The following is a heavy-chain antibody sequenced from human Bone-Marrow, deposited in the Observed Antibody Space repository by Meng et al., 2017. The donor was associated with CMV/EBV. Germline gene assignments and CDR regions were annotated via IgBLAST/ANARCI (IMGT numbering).Heavy chain of an antibody. CDR1: GYMFIGYY. D-gene: IGHD3-16*01. V-gene: IGHV1-2*02. J-gene: IGHJ5*02. Sequence: ASVKVSCKTSGYMFIGYYILWLRQAPGQGLEWMGWINPNNGDTKYSQNFQGRVTLTRDTSISTAYMELSSLRSGDTAVYYCARDQGLHWFDLWGQGTLVTVSS. CDR3: ARDQGLHWFDL. CDR2: INPNNGDT.